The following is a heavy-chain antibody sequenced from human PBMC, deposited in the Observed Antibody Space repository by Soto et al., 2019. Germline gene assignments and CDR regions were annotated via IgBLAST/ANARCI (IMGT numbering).Heavy chain of an antibody. V-gene: IGHV4-61*01. J-gene: IGHJ6*02. CDR2: IYYSGST. D-gene: IGHD3-3*01. CDR1: GGSVSSGSYY. Sequence: PSETLSLTCTVSGGSVSSGSYYWSWIRQPPGKGLEWIGYIYYSGSTNYNPSLKSRVTISVDTSKNQFSLKLSSVTAADTAVYYCARDQQMGYDFWSGYYTESYYYYGMDVWGQGTTVPVSS. CDR3: ARDQQMGYDFWSGYYTESYYYYGMDV.